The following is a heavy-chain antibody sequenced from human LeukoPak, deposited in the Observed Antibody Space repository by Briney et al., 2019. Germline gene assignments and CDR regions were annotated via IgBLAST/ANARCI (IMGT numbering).Heavy chain of an antibody. CDR2: MYHTGSS. D-gene: IGHD1-26*01. Sequence: SETLSLTCTVSGGSVSSIDYYWSWIRQPPGKGLEWIGYMYHTGSSNYNHSLKSRVTISLDIPKNQFSLKLNSVTAADTAVYYCVRDQSGSSYRHAFDLWGQGTMVTVSS. J-gene: IGHJ3*01. V-gene: IGHV4-61*08. CDR1: GGSVSSIDYY. CDR3: VRDQSGSSYRHAFDL.